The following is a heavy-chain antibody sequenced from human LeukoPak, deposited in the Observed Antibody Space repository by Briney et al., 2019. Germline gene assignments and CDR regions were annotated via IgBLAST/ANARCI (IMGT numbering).Heavy chain of an antibody. J-gene: IGHJ5*02. D-gene: IGHD3-22*01. CDR2: IYSGGST. CDR3: AKRGLVGSSGFKNNWFDP. V-gene: IGHV3-53*01. CDR1: GFTVSSNY. Sequence: PGGSLRLSCAASGFTVSSNYMSWVRQAPGKGLEWVSVIYSGGSTYYADSVKGRFTISRDNSKDTLYLQVNSLRAEDTAVYYCAKRGLVGSSGFKNNWFDPWGQGTLVTVSS.